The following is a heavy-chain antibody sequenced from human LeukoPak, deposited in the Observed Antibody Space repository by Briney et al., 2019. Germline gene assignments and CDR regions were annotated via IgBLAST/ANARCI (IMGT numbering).Heavy chain of an antibody. D-gene: IGHD3-16*01. CDR1: GFTFTSSA. V-gene: IGHV1-58*02. J-gene: IGHJ4*01. Sequence: GTSVKVSCKASGFTFTSSAMQWVRQARGQRLEWIGWIVVGSGNTNYAQKFQERVTITRDMSTSTAYMELSSLRSEDTAVYYCARAFHPPDFAFGRAPYYFDLWGQGTLVTVSS. CDR3: ARAFHPPDFAFGRAPYYFDL. CDR2: IVVGSGNT.